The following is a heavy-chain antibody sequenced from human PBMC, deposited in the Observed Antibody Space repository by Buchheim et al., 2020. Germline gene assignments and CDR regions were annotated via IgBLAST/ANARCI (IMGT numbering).Heavy chain of an antibody. CDR3: VGYCSSTSCYPDYYYGMDV. D-gene: IGHD2-2*03. V-gene: IGHV4-4*07. CDR2: IYTSGRT. J-gene: IGHJ6*02. Sequence: QVQLQESGPGLVKPSETLSLTCTVSGGSISSYYWSWIRQPAGKGLEWIGRIYTSGRTNYNPSLKSRVTMSVDTSKNQVSLKLSSVTAADTAVYYCVGYCSSTSCYPDYYYGMDVWGQGTT. CDR1: GGSISSYY.